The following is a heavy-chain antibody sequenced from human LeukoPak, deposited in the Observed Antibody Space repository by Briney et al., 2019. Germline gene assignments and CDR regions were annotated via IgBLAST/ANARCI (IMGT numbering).Heavy chain of an antibody. Sequence: ASVKVSYKASGYTFTSYDIHWVRQATGQGLEWMGWMSPNSGNTVYAQKFQGRVTMTRNTSISTAYMELSSLSSEDTAVYYCARGCSSTTCSWPFDYWGQGTLVTVSS. D-gene: IGHD2-2*01. CDR1: GYTFTSYD. J-gene: IGHJ4*02. CDR2: MSPNSGNT. V-gene: IGHV1-8*01. CDR3: ARGCSSTTCSWPFDY.